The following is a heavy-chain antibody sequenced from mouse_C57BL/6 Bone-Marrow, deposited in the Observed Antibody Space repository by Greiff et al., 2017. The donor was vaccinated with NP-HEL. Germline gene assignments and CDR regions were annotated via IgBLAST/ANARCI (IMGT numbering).Heavy chain of an antibody. CDR1: GFSLTSYG. D-gene: IGHD2-2*01. V-gene: IGHV2-2*01. Sequence: QVQLKQSGPGLVQPSQSLSITCTVSGFSLTSYGVHWVRQSPGKGLEWLGVIWSGGSTDYNAAFISRLSISKDNSKSQVFFKMNSLQADDTAIYYCARRRDGYDGYYYAMDYWGQGTSVTVSS. J-gene: IGHJ4*01. CDR3: ARRRDGYDGYYYAMDY. CDR2: IWSGGST.